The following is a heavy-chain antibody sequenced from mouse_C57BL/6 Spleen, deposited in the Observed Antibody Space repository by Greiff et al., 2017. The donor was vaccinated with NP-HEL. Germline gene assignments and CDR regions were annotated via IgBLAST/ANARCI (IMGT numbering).Heavy chain of an antibody. Sequence: QVQLQQPGAELVMPGASVKLSCKASGYTFTSYWMHWVKQRPGQGLEWIGEFDPSDSYTNYNQKFKGKSTLTVDKSSSTAYTQLSSLTSEDSAVYYCARSGSNYDFDYWGQGTTLTVSS. CDR2: FDPSDSYT. V-gene: IGHV1-69*01. J-gene: IGHJ2*01. CDR1: GYTFTSYW. D-gene: IGHD2-5*01. CDR3: ARSGSNYDFDY.